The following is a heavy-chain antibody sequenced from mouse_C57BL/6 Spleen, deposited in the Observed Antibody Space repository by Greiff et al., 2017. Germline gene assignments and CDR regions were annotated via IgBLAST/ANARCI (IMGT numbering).Heavy chain of an antibody. CDR3: GRSRLRAWFAY. J-gene: IGHJ3*01. CDR2: INPNNGGT. V-gene: IGHV1-18*01. D-gene: IGHD2-4*01. Sequence: EVKLVESGPELVKPGASVKIPCKASGYTFTDYNMDWVKQSHGKSLEWIGDINPNNGGTIYNQKFKGKATLTVDKSSSTAYMELRSLTSEDTAVYYCGRSRLRAWFAYWGQGTLVTVSA. CDR1: GYTFTDYN.